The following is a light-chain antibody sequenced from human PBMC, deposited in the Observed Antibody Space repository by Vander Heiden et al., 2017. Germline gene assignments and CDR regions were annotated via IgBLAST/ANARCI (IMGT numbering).Light chain of an antibody. CDR3: SSYSQINSDSWI. CDR2: DVI. V-gene: IGLV2-14*03. J-gene: IGLJ3*02. Sequence: QSALTQPASVSGSPGQSITISCTGSSSDVGGYNLVSWYQQRPGKAPKLMIYDVINRPSGISIRFSGSTSGNTAYLTTYGLQTEDEGDYYCSSYSQINSDSWIFGGGTKLTVL. CDR1: SSDVGGYNL.